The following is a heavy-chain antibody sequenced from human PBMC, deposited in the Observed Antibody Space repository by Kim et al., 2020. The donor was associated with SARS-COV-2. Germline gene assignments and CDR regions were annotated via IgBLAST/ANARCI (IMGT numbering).Heavy chain of an antibody. CDR1: GGSFSGYY. CDR3: ARTRRVRGIAAVYYYYYGMDV. D-gene: IGHD6-13*01. V-gene: IGHV4-34*01. J-gene: IGHJ6*02. CDR2: INHSGST. Sequence: SETLSLTCAVYGGSFSGYYWSWIRQPPGKGLEWIGEINHSGSTNYNPSLKSRVTISVDTSKNQFSLKLSSVTAADTAVYYCARTRRVRGIAAVYYYYYGMDVWGQGTTVTVSS.